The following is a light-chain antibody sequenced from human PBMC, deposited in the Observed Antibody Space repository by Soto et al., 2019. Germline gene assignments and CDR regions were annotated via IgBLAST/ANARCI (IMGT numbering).Light chain of an antibody. Sequence: EIVMTQSPATLSVSPGEGATVSCRASQSVSSNLAWYQQKPGQAPRLLIYGASTRATGIPARFSGSGSGTELTLTISSLKSEDFAVYNYQQYDKWRPSNTFGQGTKLEIK. CDR1: QSVSSN. CDR3: QQYDKWRPSNT. V-gene: IGKV3-15*01. J-gene: IGKJ2*01. CDR2: GAS.